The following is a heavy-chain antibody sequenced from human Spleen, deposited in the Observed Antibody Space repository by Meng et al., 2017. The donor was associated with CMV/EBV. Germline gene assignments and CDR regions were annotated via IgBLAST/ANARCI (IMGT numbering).Heavy chain of an antibody. CDR3: ASWPTTVIPVYFDY. D-gene: IGHD4-17*01. CDR2: ISSSSSYI. V-gene: IGHV3-21*01. CDR1: GFTCSSYS. Sequence: ASGFTCSSYSMNLVRQAPGKGLEWVSSISSSSSYIYYADSVKGRFTISRDNAKNSLYLQMNSLRAEDTAVYYCASWPTTVIPVYFDYWGQGTLVTVSS. J-gene: IGHJ4*02.